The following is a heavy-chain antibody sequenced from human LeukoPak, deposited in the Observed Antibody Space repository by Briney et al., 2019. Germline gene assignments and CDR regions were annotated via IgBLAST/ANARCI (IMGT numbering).Heavy chain of an antibody. CDR3: ARGVVIAPQTFDY. V-gene: IGHV4-59*01. CDR2: IYYSGST. D-gene: IGHD2-21*01. Sequence: SETLSLTCSVSGESISGFYWTWIRQPPGKGLEWIGYIYYSGSTNYNPSLKSRVTISVDTSKNQFSLKLGSVTAADTAVYYCARGVVIAPQTFDYWGQGTLVTVSS. CDR1: GESISGFY. J-gene: IGHJ4*02.